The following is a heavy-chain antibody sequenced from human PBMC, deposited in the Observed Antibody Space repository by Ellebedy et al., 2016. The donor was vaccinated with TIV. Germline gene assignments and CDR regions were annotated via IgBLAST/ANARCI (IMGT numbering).Heavy chain of an antibody. J-gene: IGHJ6*02. D-gene: IGHD3-10*01. Sequence: AASVKVSCKASGYTFTSYGISWARQAPGQGLEWMGWISAYNGNTNYAQKLQGRVTVTTDTSTSTAYMELRSLRSDDTAVYYCASTNGSGSYSTWRYYYYGMDVWGQGTTVTVSS. CDR1: GYTFTSYG. CDR3: ASTNGSGSYSTWRYYYYGMDV. V-gene: IGHV1-18*01. CDR2: ISAYNGNT.